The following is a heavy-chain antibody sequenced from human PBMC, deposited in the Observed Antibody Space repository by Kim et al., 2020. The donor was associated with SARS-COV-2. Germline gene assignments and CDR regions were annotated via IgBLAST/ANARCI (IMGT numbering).Heavy chain of an antibody. CDR2: INTDTGNP. CDR3: TRVIWGTYRYTDY. Sequence: ASVKVSCKASGYTFTMNAISWVRQAPGQGLEWMGWINTDTGNPTYAQAFTRRFVFSVDTSVTTAYLQISSLEPEDTALYYCTRVIWGTYRYTDYWGQGIL. D-gene: IGHD3-16*02. J-gene: IGHJ4*02. V-gene: IGHV7-4-1*02. CDR1: GYTFTMNA.